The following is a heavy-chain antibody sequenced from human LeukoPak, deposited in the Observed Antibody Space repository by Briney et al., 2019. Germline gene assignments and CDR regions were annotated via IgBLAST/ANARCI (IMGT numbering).Heavy chain of an antibody. CDR3: AKDKAVAGTRYYFDY. CDR1: GFTFSSYG. D-gene: IGHD6-19*01. CDR2: ISYDGSNK. V-gene: IGHV3-30*18. Sequence: GGSLRLSCAASGFTFSSYGMHWVRQASGKGLEWVAVISYDGSNKYYADSVKGRFTISRDNSKNTLYLQMNSLRAEDTAVYYCAKDKAVAGTRYYFDYWGQGTLVTVSS. J-gene: IGHJ4*02.